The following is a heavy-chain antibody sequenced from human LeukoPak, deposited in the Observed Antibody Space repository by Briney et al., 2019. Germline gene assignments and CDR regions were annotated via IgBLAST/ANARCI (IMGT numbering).Heavy chain of an antibody. Sequence: SETLSLTCTVSGGSISSYYWSWIRQPPGKGLEWIGYIYYTGTTNYNPLFESRATISVDTSKNQFSLKLTSVTAADTAVYFCTRGEDFERYYLAYWGQGTLVTVSS. CDR1: GGSISSYY. V-gene: IGHV4-59*01. CDR3: TRGEDFERYYLAY. D-gene: IGHD3-9*01. CDR2: IYYTGTT. J-gene: IGHJ4*02.